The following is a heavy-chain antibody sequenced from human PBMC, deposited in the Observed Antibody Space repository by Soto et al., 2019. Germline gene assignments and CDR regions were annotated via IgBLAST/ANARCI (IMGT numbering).Heavy chain of an antibody. CDR1: GYTFTASY. V-gene: IGHV1-2*04. D-gene: IGHD2-8*01. CDR2: INPNSGAT. J-gene: IGHJ6*02. CDR3: ARAGTAFCTYGACPHYYGLDV. Sequence: QEQLVQSGAEVKKSGASVKVSCKASGYTFTASYIHWVRQAPGQGLEWMGWINPNSGATNYADNFQGWVTLNRDTSTSTTYMELTRLRFDDTAVYFCARAGTAFCTYGACPHYYGLDVWGQGTTVTVFS.